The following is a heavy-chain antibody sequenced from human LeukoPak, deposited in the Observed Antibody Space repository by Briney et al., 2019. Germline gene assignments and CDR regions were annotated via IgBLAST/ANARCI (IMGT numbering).Heavy chain of an antibody. CDR1: GGSITTYY. Sequence: SETLSLTCTVSGGSITTYYWSWIRQPPGKRLEWIGYIYYSGSTNYNPSLKSRVTISIDTSKKQFSLKLRSVTAADTAVYFSARARDGYTALWLDWGQGTLVTVSS. D-gene: IGHD5-24*01. CDR3: ARARDGYTALWLD. V-gene: IGHV4-59*01. J-gene: IGHJ4*02. CDR2: IYYSGST.